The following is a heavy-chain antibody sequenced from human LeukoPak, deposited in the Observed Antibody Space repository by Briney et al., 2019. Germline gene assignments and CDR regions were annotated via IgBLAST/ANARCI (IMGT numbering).Heavy chain of an antibody. J-gene: IGHJ3*01. CDR3: ARGTTHSSSWLGAY. D-gene: IGHD6-13*01. CDR1: GYTFTIYG. Sequence: EASVKVSCKASGYTFTIYGISWVRQAPGQGLEWMGWISAYNGNTNYAQKLQGSVTMTTDTSTSTAYMELRSLRSDDTAVYYCARGTTHSSSWLGAYWGQGTMVTVSS. V-gene: IGHV1-18*01. CDR2: ISAYNGNT.